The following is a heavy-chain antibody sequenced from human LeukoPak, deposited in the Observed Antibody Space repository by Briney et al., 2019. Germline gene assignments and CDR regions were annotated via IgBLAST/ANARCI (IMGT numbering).Heavy chain of an antibody. V-gene: IGHV3-23*01. Sequence: GGSLRLSCAVSGFIFSIYAMRWVRQAPGRGLEWVSAISGRGGSTFYADSVKGRFTIYRDNSKNTLYLQMNSLRAEDMAVYYCAKDWVLRYLDWLLSFDYWGQGTLVTVSS. CDR3: AKDWVLRYLDWLLSFDY. CDR1: GFIFSIYA. D-gene: IGHD3-9*01. J-gene: IGHJ4*02. CDR2: ISGRGGST.